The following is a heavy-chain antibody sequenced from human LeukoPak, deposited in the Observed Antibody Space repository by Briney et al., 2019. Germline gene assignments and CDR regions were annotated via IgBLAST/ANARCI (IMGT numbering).Heavy chain of an antibody. J-gene: IGHJ4*02. CDR3: ARGVGIDY. Sequence: PSETLSLTCAVSGYSISCGYYWGWIRQPPGKGLEWIGSIYHSGSTYYNPSLKSRVTISVDTSKNQFSLKLSSVTAADTAMYYCARGVGIDYWGQGTLVTVSS. D-gene: IGHD2-15*01. CDR1: GYSISCGYY. CDR2: IYHSGST. V-gene: IGHV4-38-2*01.